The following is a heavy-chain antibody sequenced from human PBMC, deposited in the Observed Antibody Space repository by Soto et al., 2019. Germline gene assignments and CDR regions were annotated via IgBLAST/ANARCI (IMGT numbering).Heavy chain of an antibody. V-gene: IGHV3-7*03. J-gene: IGHJ4*02. D-gene: IGHD2-21*02. CDR2: IKPDGSET. Sequence: GGSLRLSCAASGLTFSDHWMTWVRQTPGEGLQWVAAIKPDGSETFYVDSVKGRFTISRDNARNSLFLQMDSLRAEDTAVYYCTSRPSGMTYHAVFDFWGQGTLVTVSS. CDR3: TSRPSGMTYHAVFDF. CDR1: GLTFSDHW.